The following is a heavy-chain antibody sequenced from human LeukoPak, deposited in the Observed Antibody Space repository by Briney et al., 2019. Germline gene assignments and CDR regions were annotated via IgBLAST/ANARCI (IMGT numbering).Heavy chain of an antibody. Sequence: PSETLSLTCTVSGGSISSYYWSWIRQPPGKGLEWIGYIYYSGSTNYNPSLKSRVTISVDTSKNQFSLKLSSVTAADTAVYYCARTRRGIVATIEAFDIWGQGTMVTVSS. V-gene: IGHV4-59*08. CDR1: GGSISSYY. CDR3: ARTRRGIVATIEAFDI. J-gene: IGHJ3*02. D-gene: IGHD5-12*01. CDR2: IYYSGST.